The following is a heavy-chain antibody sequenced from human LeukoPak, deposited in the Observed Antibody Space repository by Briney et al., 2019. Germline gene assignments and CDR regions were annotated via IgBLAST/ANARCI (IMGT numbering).Heavy chain of an antibody. CDR3: AKGGAGADY. Sequence: GGSLTHSCAASGFTFSSYAMSWVRHSTGKGLEWVSAISGSGGSTYYADSLKGRFTISRDNSKNTLYLQMNSLRAEDTAVYYCAKGGAGADYWGQGTLVTVSS. D-gene: IGHD6-19*01. V-gene: IGHV3-23*01. J-gene: IGHJ4*02. CDR2: ISGSGGST. CDR1: GFTFSSYA.